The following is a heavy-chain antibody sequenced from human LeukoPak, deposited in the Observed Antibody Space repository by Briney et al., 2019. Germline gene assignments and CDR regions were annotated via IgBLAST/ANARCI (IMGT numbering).Heavy chain of an antibody. V-gene: IGHV4-59*01. J-gene: IGHJ4*02. Sequence: PSETLSLTCTVSGDSISTYYWSWIRQPPGKGLEWIGYIYYRVTSDYNPSLKRRVTMSVDMSTRQISLKLSSVTAADTAVYYCARAVGGDGSGSLWGPGTLVTVSS. D-gene: IGHD3-10*01. CDR3: ARAVGGDGSGSL. CDR2: IYYRVTS. CDR1: GDSISTYY.